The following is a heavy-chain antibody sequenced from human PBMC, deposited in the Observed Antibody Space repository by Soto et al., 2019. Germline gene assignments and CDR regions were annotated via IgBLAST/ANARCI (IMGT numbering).Heavy chain of an antibody. Sequence: EVQLLESGGGLVQPGGSLRLSCAASGFTFSSYAMSWVRQAPGKGLEWVSAISGSGGSTYYADSVKGRFTISRDNSKNSLYLQTSSLRAEDTAVYYCAYGSTSCDYWGQGTLVAVSS. CDR2: ISGSGGST. CDR3: AYGSTSCDY. D-gene: IGHD6-13*01. V-gene: IGHV3-23*01. CDR1: GFTFSSYA. J-gene: IGHJ4*02.